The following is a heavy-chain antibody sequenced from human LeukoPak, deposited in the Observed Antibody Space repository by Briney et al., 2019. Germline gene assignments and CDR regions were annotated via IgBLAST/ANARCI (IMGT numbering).Heavy chain of an antibody. D-gene: IGHD4-17*01. Sequence: PGGSLRLSCAASGFTFNSYAMSWVRQAPGKGLEWVSAISGSGGSTYYADSVKGRFTISRDNSKNTLYLQMNSLRAEDTAVYYCAKDPAYGDYASDYYMDVWGKGTTVTVSS. V-gene: IGHV3-23*01. CDR3: AKDPAYGDYASDYYMDV. J-gene: IGHJ6*03. CDR2: ISGSGGST. CDR1: GFTFNSYA.